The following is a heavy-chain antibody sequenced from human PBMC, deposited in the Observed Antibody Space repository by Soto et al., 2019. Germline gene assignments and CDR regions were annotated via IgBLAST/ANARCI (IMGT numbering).Heavy chain of an antibody. Sequence: PGGSMILSCAASGFAFSSYSMNWVRRAPGKGLEWVLSISSSSSYIYYADSVKGRFTISRDNAENSLYLQMNSLRAEDTAVYYCARDPAVPPVVVAANWFDPWGQGTLVTVSS. J-gene: IGHJ5*02. CDR2: ISSSSSYI. CDR1: GFAFSSYS. CDR3: ARDPAVPPVVVAANWFDP. D-gene: IGHD2-15*01. V-gene: IGHV3-21*01.